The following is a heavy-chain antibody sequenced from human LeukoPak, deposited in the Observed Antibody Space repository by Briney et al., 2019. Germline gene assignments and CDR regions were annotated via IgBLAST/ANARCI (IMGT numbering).Heavy chain of an antibody. CDR3: ARGGMATIAIDY. V-gene: IGHV4-38-2*02. CDR2: IYHSGST. Sequence: SETLSLTCTVSGYSISSGYYWGWIRQPPGKGLELIGSIYHSGSTYYNPSLKSRVTISVDTSKNQFSLKLSSVTAADTAVYYCARGGMATIAIDYWGQGTLVTVSS. J-gene: IGHJ4*02. D-gene: IGHD5-24*01. CDR1: GYSISSGYY.